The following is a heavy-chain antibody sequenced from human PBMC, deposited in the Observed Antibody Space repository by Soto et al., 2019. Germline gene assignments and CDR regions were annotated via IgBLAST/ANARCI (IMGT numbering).Heavy chain of an antibody. CDR3: ARDSGSYPSGAFHI. V-gene: IGHV6-1*01. D-gene: IGHD1-26*01. CDR2: TYYRSKWYN. CDR1: GYSVSSNSAA. Sequence: SQTLSLTCAISGYSVSSNSAAWNWIIQSPSRGLEWLGRTYYRSKWYNDYAVSVKSRITINPDTSKNQFSLQLNSVTPEDTAVYYCARDSGSYPSGAFHIWGQGTMVTLS. J-gene: IGHJ3*02.